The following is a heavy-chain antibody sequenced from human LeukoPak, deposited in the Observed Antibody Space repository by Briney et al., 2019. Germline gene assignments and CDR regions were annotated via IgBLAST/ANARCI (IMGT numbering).Heavy chain of an antibody. V-gene: IGHV3-13*04. D-gene: IGHD3-10*01. CDR2: IGTADDK. CDR1: GFTFSDYD. J-gene: IGHJ4*02. Sequence: PGGSLRLSCAASGFTFSDYDMHWVRQPTGKGLEWVTAIGTADDKYYADSVKGRFTISRENAENSLYLQMNSLRAGDTAVYYCARGDLTLEYYSGSSSHDFWGQGTLVTVSS. CDR3: ARGDLTLEYYSGSSSHDF.